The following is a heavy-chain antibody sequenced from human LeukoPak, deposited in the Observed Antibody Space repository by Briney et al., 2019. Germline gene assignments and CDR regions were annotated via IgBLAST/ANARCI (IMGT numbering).Heavy chain of an antibody. CDR3: ANLGVYYDFWSGDDLDV. V-gene: IGHV3-30-3*01. CDR2: ISYDGSNK. D-gene: IGHD3-3*01. CDR1: GFTFSSYA. Sequence: PGGPLRLSCAASGFTFSSYAMHWVRQAPGKGLEWVAVISYDGSNKYYADSVKGRFTISRDNSKNTLYLQMNSLRAEDTAVYYCANLGVYYDFWSGDDLDVWGQGTTVTVSS. J-gene: IGHJ6*02.